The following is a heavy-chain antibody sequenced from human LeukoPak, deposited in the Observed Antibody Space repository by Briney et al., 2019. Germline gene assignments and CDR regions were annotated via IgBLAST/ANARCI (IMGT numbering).Heavy chain of an antibody. CDR3: VKDSSGFLYYFDY. CDR2: ISSNGGST. D-gene: IGHD6-19*01. V-gene: IGHV3-64D*06. CDR1: GFTFGSYA. J-gene: IGHJ4*02. Sequence: PGGSLRLSCSASGFTFGSYAMHWVRQAPGKGLEYVSAISSNGGSTYYADSVKGRFTISRDNSKNTLYLQMSSLRAEDTAVYYCVKDSSGFLYYFDYWGQGTLVTVSS.